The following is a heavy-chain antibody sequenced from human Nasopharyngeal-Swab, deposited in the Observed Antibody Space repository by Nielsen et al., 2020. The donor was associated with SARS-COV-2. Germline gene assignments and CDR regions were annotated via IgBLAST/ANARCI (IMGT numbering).Heavy chain of an antibody. D-gene: IGHD3-10*01. J-gene: IGHJ3*02. V-gene: IGHV3-30*18. Sequence: AGSLRLSCTASGLSFNNYGMHWVRQAPGKGLEWVAVISYEGSKKFYAESVEGRFTITRDYSKSTLYLQMDSLRTEDTAMYYCAKANVLFWFGQFKNDGFDIWGQGTMVAVSS. CDR1: GLSFNNYG. CDR2: ISYEGSKK. CDR3: AKANVLFWFGQFKNDGFDI.